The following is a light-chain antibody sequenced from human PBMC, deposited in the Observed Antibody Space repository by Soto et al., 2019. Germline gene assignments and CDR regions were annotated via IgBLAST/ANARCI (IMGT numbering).Light chain of an antibody. J-gene: IGKJ1*01. V-gene: IGKV1-27*01. CDR3: QKYDSAPWT. CDR1: QGISNY. CDR2: AAS. Sequence: DIQMTQSPSSLSASVRDRVTITCRASQGISNYLAWYQQKPGKVPKLLIYAASTLQSGVPSRFSGSGAGTDFTFTISSLQPEDVATYYCQKYDSAPWTFGQGTKVEIK.